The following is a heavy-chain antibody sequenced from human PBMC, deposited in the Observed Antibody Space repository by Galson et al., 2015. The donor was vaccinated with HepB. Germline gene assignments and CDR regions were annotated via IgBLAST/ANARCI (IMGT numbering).Heavy chain of an antibody. CDR2: INPSGGST. CDR3: ARVRPPPLQSMGWDYYYGMDV. V-gene: IGHV1-46*01. CDR1: GYTFTSYY. D-gene: IGHD4-11*01. Sequence: SVKVSCKASGYTFTSYYMHWVRQAPGQGLEWMGIINPSGGSTSYAQKFQGRVTMTRDTSTSTVYMELSSLRSEDTAVYYCARVRPPPLQSMGWDYYYGMDVWGQGTTVTVSS. J-gene: IGHJ6*02.